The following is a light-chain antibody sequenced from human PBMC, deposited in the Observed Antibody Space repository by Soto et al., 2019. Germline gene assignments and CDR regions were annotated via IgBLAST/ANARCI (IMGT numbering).Light chain of an antibody. Sequence: EIVLTQSPATLSVSPGVRATLSCRASQNVGSNLAWYQQKPGQAPRLLIYGTSTRATGIPARFSGSGSGTEFTLTISSLQSEDYAVYYCQQYTDWPPWTFGQGTKVEIK. CDR2: GTS. CDR1: QNVGSN. V-gene: IGKV3-15*01. CDR3: QQYTDWPPWT. J-gene: IGKJ1*01.